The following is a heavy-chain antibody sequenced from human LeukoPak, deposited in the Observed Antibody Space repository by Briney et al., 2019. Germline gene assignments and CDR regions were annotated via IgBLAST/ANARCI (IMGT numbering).Heavy chain of an antibody. J-gene: IGHJ3*02. D-gene: IGHD1-26*01. CDR1: GGSISSYY. CDR2: IYYTGST. CDR3: ARDFADSGTWEPI. V-gene: IGHV4-59*01. Sequence: SETLSLTCTVSGGSISSYYWSWIRQPPGKGLEWIGYIYYTGSTKYNASLKSRVTISADTSKNQFSLKLSSVTAADTAVYYCARDFADSGTWEPIWGQGTMITVSS.